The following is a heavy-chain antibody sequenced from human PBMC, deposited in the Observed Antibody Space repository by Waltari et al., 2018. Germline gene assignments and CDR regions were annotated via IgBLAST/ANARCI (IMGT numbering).Heavy chain of an antibody. V-gene: IGHV4-34*01. CDR2: INHSGDT. D-gene: IGHD3-3*01. CDR3: ARLWATLRFLEWLTEVDRFDV. J-gene: IGHJ3*01. CDR1: GGSFSAYY. Sequence: QVQLQQWGPGLLKPSETLSLTCGIFGGSFSAYYWSWIRQSPGKGLGWIGEINHSGDTNYNPSLESRLTISADTSKNHFSLKLTSVTAADTGVYFCARLWATLRFLEWLTEVDRFDVWGPGTMVTVSS.